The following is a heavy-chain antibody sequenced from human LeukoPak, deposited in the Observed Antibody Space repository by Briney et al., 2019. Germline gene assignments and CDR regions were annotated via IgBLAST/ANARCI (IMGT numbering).Heavy chain of an antibody. D-gene: IGHD3-22*01. CDR2: INPNSGGT. V-gene: IGHV1-2*02. J-gene: IGHJ4*02. CDR1: GYTFTGYY. Sequence: ASVKVSCKASGYTFTGYYMHWVRQAPGQGLEWMGWINPNSGGTNYAQKFQGRVTMTRDTSISTAYMELSRLRSDDTAVYYCAGPLHYYDSRTLDYWGQGTLVTVSS. CDR3: AGPLHYYDSRTLDY.